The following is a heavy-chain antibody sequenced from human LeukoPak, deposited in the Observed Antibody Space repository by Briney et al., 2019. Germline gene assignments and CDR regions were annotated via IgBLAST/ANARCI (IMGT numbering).Heavy chain of an antibody. D-gene: IGHD1-14*01. V-gene: IGHV3-33*06. Sequence: GRSLRLSCAASGFTFSSYGMHWVRQAPGKGLEWVAVIWYDGSNKYYAESVKGRFTISRDNSKNTLYLQMNSLRAEDTAVYYCAKDYPTTAHWGQGTLVTVSS. CDR2: IWYDGSNK. J-gene: IGHJ4*02. CDR1: GFTFSSYG. CDR3: AKDYPTTAH.